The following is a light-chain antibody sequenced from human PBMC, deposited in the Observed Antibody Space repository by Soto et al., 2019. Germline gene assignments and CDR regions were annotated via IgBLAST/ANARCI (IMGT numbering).Light chain of an antibody. J-gene: IGKJ2*01. CDR2: WAS. CDR1: QSILYSPNNKNY. Sequence: DIVMTQCPDSLAVSLGEKATINCKSSQSILYSPNNKNYLAWYQQKPGQPPKLLIYWASTRESGVPDRFSGSGSGTDFTLTISSLQAEDVAVYYCHQYYSGPQTFGQGTKLEIK. V-gene: IGKV4-1*01. CDR3: HQYYSGPQT.